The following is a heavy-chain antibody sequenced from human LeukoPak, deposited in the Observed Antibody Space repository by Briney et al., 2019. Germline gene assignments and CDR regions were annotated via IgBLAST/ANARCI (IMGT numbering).Heavy chain of an antibody. CDR1: GYTFTSYY. D-gene: IGHD5-24*01. J-gene: IGHJ4*02. V-gene: IGHV1-46*01. CDR2: INPSGGST. CDR3: ARDRGDGYNAYFFDN. Sequence: ASVKVSCKASGYTFTSYYMHWVRQAPGQGLEWMGIINPSGGSTSYAQKFQGRVTMTRDMSTSTVYMELSSLRSDDTAVYYCARDRGDGYNAYFFDNWGQGTLVTVSS.